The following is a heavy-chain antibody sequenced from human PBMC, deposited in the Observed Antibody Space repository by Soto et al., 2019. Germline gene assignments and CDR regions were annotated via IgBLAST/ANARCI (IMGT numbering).Heavy chain of an antibody. Sequence: EVQLVESGGGLVQPGGSLRLSCAASGFTFSSYSMNWVRQAPGKGLEWVSYISSSSSTIYYADTVKGRFTISRDNAKNXLXQQMNSQRDEDTDVYYCARDPVARSSARERDNWFDPWGQGTLVTVSS. CDR2: ISSSSSTI. J-gene: IGHJ5*02. CDR3: ARDPVARSSARERDNWFDP. V-gene: IGHV3-48*02. D-gene: IGHD5-12*01. CDR1: GFTFSSYS.